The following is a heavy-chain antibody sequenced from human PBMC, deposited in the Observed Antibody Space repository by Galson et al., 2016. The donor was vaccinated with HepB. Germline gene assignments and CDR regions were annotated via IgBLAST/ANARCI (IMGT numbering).Heavy chain of an antibody. Sequence: SLRLSCAASGFTSINYGMHWVRQAPGKGLEWVALIWYDGTNKYYADSVKGLFTISRDNSKNTVYLQMNSLRAEDTAVYYCAKDGGDGYNFPYYYGMDVWGQGTTVTVSS. CDR2: IWYDGTNK. J-gene: IGHJ6*02. CDR3: AKDGGDGYNFPYYYGMDV. D-gene: IGHD5-24*01. V-gene: IGHV3-33*06. CDR1: GFTSINYG.